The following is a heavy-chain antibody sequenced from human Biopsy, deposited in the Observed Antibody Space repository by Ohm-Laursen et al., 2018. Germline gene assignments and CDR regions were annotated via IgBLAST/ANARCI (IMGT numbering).Heavy chain of an antibody. J-gene: IGHJ6*02. V-gene: IGHV4-59*01. CDR3: ARDKITYCTSTSCDYFGMDV. D-gene: IGHD2-2*01. CDR1: GASIEDYY. CDR2: INYRGNT. Sequence: SDTLSLTCIVSGASIEDYYWTWIRQAPGKTLEWIASINYRGNTNYNPSLKGRVTMSAHTSTNQFSLKLTSVTAADTAVYYCARDKITYCTSTSCDYFGMDVWGQGTTVTVSS.